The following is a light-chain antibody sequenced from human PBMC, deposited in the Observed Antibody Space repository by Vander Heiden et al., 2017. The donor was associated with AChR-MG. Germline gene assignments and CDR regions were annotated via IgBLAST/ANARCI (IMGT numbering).Light chain of an antibody. V-gene: IGKV3-20*01. CDR1: QSVSSSY. CDR3: QQEGSSPFT. J-gene: IGKJ3*01. CDR2: GAS. Sequence: EIVLTQSPGTLSLSQGERATLSCRASQSVSSSYLAWYQQKPGQAPRLLIYGASSRATGIPDRFSGSGSGTDFALTISRLEPEDFAVYYCQQEGSSPFTFGHRTKVDIK.